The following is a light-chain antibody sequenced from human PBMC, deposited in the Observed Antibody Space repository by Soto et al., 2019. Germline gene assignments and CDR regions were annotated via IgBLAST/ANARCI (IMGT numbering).Light chain of an antibody. CDR2: SAS. CDR3: PQDDTWPWT. V-gene: IGKV3-15*01. Sequence: EIVMTQSPATLSVSPGGRATLSCRASQSISGTLAWYQQKPGKAPRLLIYSASRRATGFPARFSGSGSGTDFTLTISSLQYEDFAVYDCPQDDTWPWTFGQGTKVEIK. J-gene: IGKJ1*01. CDR1: QSISGT.